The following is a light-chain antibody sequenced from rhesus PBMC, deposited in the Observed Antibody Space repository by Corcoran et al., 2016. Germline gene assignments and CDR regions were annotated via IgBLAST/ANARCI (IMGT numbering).Light chain of an antibody. Sequence: QVILTQSPATLSLSPGERATLSCRASQSVSSYLAWYQQKPGQAPRLLIYGASRRATGIPDRFSGSGSGTDFTLTISSLEPEDVGVYHCYQHSSGYPDSFGQGTKVEIK. CDR3: YQHSSGYPDS. J-gene: IGKJ2*01. V-gene: IGKV3-10*01. CDR1: QSVSSY. CDR2: GAS.